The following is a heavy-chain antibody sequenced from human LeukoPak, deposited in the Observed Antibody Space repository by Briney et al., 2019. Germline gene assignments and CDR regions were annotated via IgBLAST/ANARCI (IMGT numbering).Heavy chain of an antibody. J-gene: IGHJ6*02. D-gene: IGHD1-26*01. CDR2: ISGSGGST. CDR1: GFTFSSYA. Sequence: GGSLRLSCAASGFTFSSYAMSWVRQAPGKGLEWVSAISGSGGSTYYADSVKGRFTISRDNSKNTLYLQMNSLRAEDTAVYYCARVKWELLLGMDVWGQGTTVTVSS. CDR3: ARVKWELLLGMDV. V-gene: IGHV3-23*01.